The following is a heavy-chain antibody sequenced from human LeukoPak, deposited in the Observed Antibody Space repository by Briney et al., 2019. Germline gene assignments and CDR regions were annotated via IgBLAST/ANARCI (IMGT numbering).Heavy chain of an antibody. CDR3: AIGYGDQYYYYGMDV. Sequence: GSLRLSCAASGFTFSSYAMSWVRQAPGKGLEWVSAISGSGGSTYYADSVKGRFTISRDNSKNTLYLQMNSLRAEDTAVYYCAIGYGDQYYYYGMDVWGQGTTVTVSS. D-gene: IGHD4-17*01. CDR2: ISGSGGST. CDR1: GFTFSSYA. J-gene: IGHJ6*02. V-gene: IGHV3-23*01.